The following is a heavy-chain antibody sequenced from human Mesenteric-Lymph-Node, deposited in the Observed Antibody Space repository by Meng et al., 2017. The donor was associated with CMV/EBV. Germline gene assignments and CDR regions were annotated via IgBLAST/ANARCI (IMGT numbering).Heavy chain of an antibody. CDR2: INSDGSST. Sequence: ESLKISCVASGFTLNTYWMHWVRHTPGKGLVWVSRINSDGSSTSYADSVKGRFTISRDNAKNTLYLQMNSLRAEDTAVYYCARVGYYDSSGYYYAAFDIWGQGTMVTVSS. CDR3: ARVGYYDSSGYYYAAFDI. J-gene: IGHJ3*02. D-gene: IGHD3-22*01. V-gene: IGHV3-74*01. CDR1: GFTLNTYW.